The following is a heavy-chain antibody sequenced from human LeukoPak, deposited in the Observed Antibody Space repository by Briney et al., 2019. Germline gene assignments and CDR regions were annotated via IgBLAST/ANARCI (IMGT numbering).Heavy chain of an antibody. Sequence: GGSLRPSCVASGFTFSTYGMHWVRQAPGKGLEWVAVISHDGNNKYYVDSVKGRFTISRDNSKNTLYLQMNTLRVEDTAVYYCARDWGNWGYGWYFDHWGQGTLVTVSS. CDR3: ARDWGNWGYGWYFDH. V-gene: IGHV3-30*03. J-gene: IGHJ4*02. D-gene: IGHD7-27*01. CDR1: GFTFSTYG. CDR2: ISHDGNNK.